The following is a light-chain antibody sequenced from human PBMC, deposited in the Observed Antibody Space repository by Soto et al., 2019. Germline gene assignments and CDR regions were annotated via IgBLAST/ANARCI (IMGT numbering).Light chain of an antibody. V-gene: IGKV3-15*01. CDR3: QQDDDYPLT. J-gene: IGKJ1*01. CDR1: QSVSSS. CDR2: DAS. Sequence: EIVMTQSPGTLSVSKGERVTLSCRASQSVSSSFACYQQKPGQTPNLLIYDASTRATGVPPRFSGSGSGTEFTLTISSLQSDDFATYNCQQDDDYPLTFGQGTKVDIK.